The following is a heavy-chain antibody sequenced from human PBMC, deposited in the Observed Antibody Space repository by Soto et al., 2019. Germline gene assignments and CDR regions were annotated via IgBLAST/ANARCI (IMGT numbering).Heavy chain of an antibody. CDR2: ISGSGGST. Sequence: PGGSLRLSCAASGFTFSSYAMSWVRQAPGKGLEWVSAISGSGGSTYYADSVKGRFTISRDNSKNTLYLQMNSLRAEDTAVYYCAKSSRIISLFPPYFDYWGQGTLVTVSS. V-gene: IGHV3-23*01. D-gene: IGHD3-16*01. CDR3: AKSSRIISLFPPYFDY. CDR1: GFTFSSYA. J-gene: IGHJ4*02.